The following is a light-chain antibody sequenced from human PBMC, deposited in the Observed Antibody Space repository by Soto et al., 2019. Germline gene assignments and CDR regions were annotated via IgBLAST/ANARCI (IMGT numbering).Light chain of an antibody. CDR1: SSNIGRNY. Sequence: QSVLTQPPSASGTPGQRVAVSCSGSSSNIGRNYVYWYQQLPGTDPKLLIYRNNQRPSGVPDRFSGSKSGTSASLAISGLRSEDEADSYCEAWDYRMSGPRVFGGGSQLTVL. J-gene: IGLJ2*01. V-gene: IGLV1-47*01. CDR3: EAWDYRMSGPRV. CDR2: RNN.